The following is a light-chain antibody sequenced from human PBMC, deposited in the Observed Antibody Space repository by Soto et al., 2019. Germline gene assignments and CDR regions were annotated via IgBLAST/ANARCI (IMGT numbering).Light chain of an antibody. CDR2: DAS. Sequence: ILMTQSPATLSVSPGERATLSCRASQSVSNNLAWYQQKPGQAPRLLNYDASTRATGIPARFSGRGSGTEFTLTISGLQTEDVAFYYCQQYNNWPPWTFGHGTKVGI. J-gene: IGKJ1*01. V-gene: IGKV3-15*01. CDR1: QSVSNN. CDR3: QQYNNWPPWT.